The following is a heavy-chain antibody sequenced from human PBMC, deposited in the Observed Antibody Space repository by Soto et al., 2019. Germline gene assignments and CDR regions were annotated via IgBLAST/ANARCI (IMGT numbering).Heavy chain of an antibody. J-gene: IGHJ6*03. V-gene: IGHV3-74*01. CDR2: INSDGSST. D-gene: IGHD4-17*01. CDR1: GFTFTTYW. CDR3: VRVTTNVNLAVYYYMDV. Sequence: EVQLVESGGGLVQPGGSLRLSCVVSGFTFTTYWMHWVRQAPGKGLVWVSRINSDGSSTTYADSVKGRFTISRDNAKNTLHLQMYSPRAAATAVYHCVRVTTNVNLAVYYYMDVW.